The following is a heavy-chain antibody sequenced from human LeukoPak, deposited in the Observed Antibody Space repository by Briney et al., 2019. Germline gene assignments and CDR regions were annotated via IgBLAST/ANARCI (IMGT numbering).Heavy chain of an antibody. CDR3: ARHVVGVGFDY. V-gene: IGHV4-61*02. Sequence: PSQTLSLTCTVSGGSISSGSYYWSWIRQPAGKGLEWIGRIYTSGSTNYNPSLKSRVTISVDTSKNQFSLKLSSVTAADTAVYYCARHVVGVGFDYWGQGTLVTVSS. CDR1: GGSISSGSYY. J-gene: IGHJ4*02. D-gene: IGHD3-22*01. CDR2: IYTSGST.